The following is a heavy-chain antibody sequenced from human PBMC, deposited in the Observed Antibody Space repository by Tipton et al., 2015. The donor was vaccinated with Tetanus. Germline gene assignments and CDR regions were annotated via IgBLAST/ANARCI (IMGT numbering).Heavy chain of an antibody. V-gene: IGHV1-46*01. CDR1: GYTFTRFY. Sequence: QVQLVQSGAEMKKPGASVKVSCKASGYTFTRFYIHWMRQAPGQGLEWMGEINPSGGATNYAQKFQDRVTMTRDTSTSTVYLDVSSLTSEDTAVYYCARTQDGYNSGWFDSWGQGTLLTVSS. J-gene: IGHJ5*01. CDR3: ARTQDGYNSGWFDS. D-gene: IGHD3-10*01. CDR2: INPSGGAT.